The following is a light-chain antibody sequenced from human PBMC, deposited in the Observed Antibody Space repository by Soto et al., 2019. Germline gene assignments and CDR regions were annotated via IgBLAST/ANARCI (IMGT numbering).Light chain of an antibody. CDR2: RND. CDR3: AKWDDSLRVYV. Sequence: VLPQPPSASGTPGQRVTISCSTTNSRSGSNYVYWYQQLPGAAPKLLIYRNDQRPSGVPDRFSASKSGTSASLAISGLRSEDEADYFCAKWDDSLRVYVFGSGTRSPS. CDR1: NSRSGSNY. J-gene: IGLJ1*01. V-gene: IGLV1-47*01.